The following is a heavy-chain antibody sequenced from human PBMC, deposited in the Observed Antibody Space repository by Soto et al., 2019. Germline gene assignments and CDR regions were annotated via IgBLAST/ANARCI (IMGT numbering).Heavy chain of an antibody. CDR3: ARRERAAGTDWWFDP. V-gene: IGHV4-39*01. Sequence: QLQLQESGPGLVKPSETLSLTCTVSGGSISSSSFHWGWIRQPPGKGLEWIGSIYYSGSTYYSPSLKSRVTLSVDTSKNQFSLTLGSVTAADTAVYYCARRERAAGTDWWFDPWGQGTLVTVSS. CDR1: GGSISSSSFH. D-gene: IGHD6-13*01. J-gene: IGHJ5*02. CDR2: IYYSGST.